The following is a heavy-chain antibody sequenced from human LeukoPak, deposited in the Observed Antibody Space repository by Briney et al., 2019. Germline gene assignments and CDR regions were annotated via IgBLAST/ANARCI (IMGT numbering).Heavy chain of an antibody. CDR1: GGSFSGYY. D-gene: IGHD3-10*01. CDR2: IYYSGST. Sequence: PSETLSLTCAVYGGSFSGYYWSWLRQPPGKGLEWIGYIYYSGSTNYNPSLKSRVTISVDTSKNQFSLKLSSVTAADTAVYYCARDSPYYYGSGSATYYMDVWGKGTTVTISS. J-gene: IGHJ6*03. V-gene: IGHV4-59*01. CDR3: ARDSPYYYGSGSATYYMDV.